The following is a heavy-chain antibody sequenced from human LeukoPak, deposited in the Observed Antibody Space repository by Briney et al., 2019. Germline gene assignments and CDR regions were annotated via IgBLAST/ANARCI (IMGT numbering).Heavy chain of an antibody. CDR3: ARGQYSSSWYFTGGAIDY. D-gene: IGHD6-13*01. CDR1: GGSISSYY. J-gene: IGHJ4*02. Sequence: SETLSLTCTVSGGSISSYYWSWIRQPPGKGLEWIGYIYYSGSTNYNPSLKSRVTISVDTSKNQFSLKLSSVTAADTAVYYCARGQYSSSWYFTGGAIDYWGQGTLVTVSS. CDR2: IYYSGST. V-gene: IGHV4-59*01.